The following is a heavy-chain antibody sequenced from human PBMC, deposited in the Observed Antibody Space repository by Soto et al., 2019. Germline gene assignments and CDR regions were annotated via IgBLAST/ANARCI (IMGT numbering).Heavy chain of an antibody. CDR2: INAGSGNT. J-gene: IGHJ3*02. D-gene: IGHD3-3*02. V-gene: IGHV1-3*01. Sequence: QAQLVQSGAEMKKPGASVKVSCKAAGYTFSAYTMNWVRQATGQSLEWMGWINAGSGNTKYSQNFQGTVSITRDTSASTVYMELTGLKSEDTAVYYCARDTETLGPRANDALDIWGQGTMVTVSS. CDR3: ARDTETLGPRANDALDI. CDR1: GYTFSAYT.